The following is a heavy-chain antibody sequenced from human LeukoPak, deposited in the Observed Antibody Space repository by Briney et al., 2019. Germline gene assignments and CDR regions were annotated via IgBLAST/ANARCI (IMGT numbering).Heavy chain of an antibody. CDR1: GFTFSSYA. J-gene: IGHJ4*02. CDR3: AKEKSRGRYSPDY. V-gene: IGHV3-23*01. Sequence: GGSLRLSCAASGFTFSSYAMSWVRQAPGKGREWVSAISGSGGSTYYADSVKGRFTISRDNSKNTLYLEMNSLRAEDTAVSYCAKEKSRGRYSPDYWGQGTLVTVSS. CDR2: ISGSGGST. D-gene: IGHD5-18*01.